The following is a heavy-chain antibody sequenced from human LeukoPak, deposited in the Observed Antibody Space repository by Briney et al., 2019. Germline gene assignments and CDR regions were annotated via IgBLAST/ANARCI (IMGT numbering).Heavy chain of an antibody. CDR3: ARHVAVAGEYNWFDP. D-gene: IGHD6-19*01. Sequence: PSETLSLTCAVSGYSISSGYYWGWIRQPPGKGLEWIGSTYHSGSTYYNPSLKSRVTISVDTSKNQFSLKLSSVTAADTAVYYCARHVAVAGEYNWFDPWGQGTLVTVSS. V-gene: IGHV4-38-2*01. CDR2: TYHSGST. CDR1: GYSISSGYY. J-gene: IGHJ5*02.